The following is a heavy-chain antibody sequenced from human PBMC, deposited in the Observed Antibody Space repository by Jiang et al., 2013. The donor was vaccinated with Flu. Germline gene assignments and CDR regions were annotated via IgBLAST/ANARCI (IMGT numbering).Heavy chain of an antibody. J-gene: IGHJ4*02. Sequence: DGGTTDYAAPVKGRFTISRDDSKNTLYLQMNSLKTEDTAVYYCTTDRTYYYDSSGADYWGQGTLVTVSS. CDR2: DGGTT. D-gene: IGHD3-22*01. V-gene: IGHV3-15*01. CDR3: TTDRTYYYDSSGADY.